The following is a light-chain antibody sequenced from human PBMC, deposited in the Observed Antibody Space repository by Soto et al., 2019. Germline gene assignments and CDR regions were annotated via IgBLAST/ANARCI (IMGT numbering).Light chain of an antibody. CDR3: QQSYTMQIT. Sequence: DIQMTQSPSSLSASVGDRVTITCRASQSISSYLNWYQQKPGKAPKLLIYAASSLQSGVSSRFSGSGSGTDFTLTITSLQPEDFATYYCQQSYTMQITFGQGTKVDI. V-gene: IGKV1-39*01. CDR2: AAS. J-gene: IGKJ2*01. CDR1: QSISSY.